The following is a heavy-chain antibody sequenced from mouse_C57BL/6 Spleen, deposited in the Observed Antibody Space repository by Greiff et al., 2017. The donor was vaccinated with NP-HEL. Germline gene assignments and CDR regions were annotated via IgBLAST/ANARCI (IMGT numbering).Heavy chain of an antibody. V-gene: IGHV1-53*01. D-gene: IGHD4-1*01. J-gene: IGHJ2*01. Sequence: QVHVKQPGTELVKPGASVKLSCKASGYTFTSYWMHWVKQRPGQGLEWIGNINPSNGGTNYNEKFKSKATLTVDKSSSTAYMQLSSLTSEDSAVYYCARGGLGRCFDYWGQGTTLTVSS. CDR2: INPSNGGT. CDR3: ARGGLGRCFDY. CDR1: GYTFTSYW.